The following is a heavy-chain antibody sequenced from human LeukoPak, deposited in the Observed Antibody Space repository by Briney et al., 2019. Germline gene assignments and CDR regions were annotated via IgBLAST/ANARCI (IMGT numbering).Heavy chain of an antibody. J-gene: IGHJ3*02. CDR2: INSDGSST. V-gene: IGHV3-74*01. Sequence: PGGSLRLSCAASGFTFSSYAMSWVRQAPGKGLVWVSRINSDGSSTSYADSVKGRFTISRDNAKNTLYLQMNSLRAEDTAVYYCARDGDSSSYSDAFDIWGQGTMVTVSS. D-gene: IGHD6-13*01. CDR1: GFTFSSYA. CDR3: ARDGDSSSYSDAFDI.